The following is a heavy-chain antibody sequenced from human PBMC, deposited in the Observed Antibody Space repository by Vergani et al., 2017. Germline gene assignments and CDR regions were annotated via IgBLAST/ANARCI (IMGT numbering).Heavy chain of an antibody. D-gene: IGHD1-7*01. CDR2: ISTGSVTI. V-gene: IGHV3-11*04. J-gene: IGHJ6*02. Sequence: QVQLVESGGGLVKPGGSLRLSCAASGSTFSDYMSWIRQPPGKGLEWVSYISTGSVTILYADSVKGRFTISRDNAKSLLYLQMKNLRAEDTAVYYCARDPPQTGTTLSYYYGMDVWGQGTTVTVSS. CDR3: ARDPPQTGTTLSYYYGMDV. CDR1: GSTFSDY.